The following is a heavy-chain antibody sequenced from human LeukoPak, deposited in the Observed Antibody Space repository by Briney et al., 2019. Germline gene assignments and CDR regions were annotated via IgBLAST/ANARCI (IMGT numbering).Heavy chain of an antibody. CDR2: ISNSGST. Sequence: SETLSLTCTVSGDSISYYYWSWVRQPAGKGLEWIGRISNSGSTNYNPSLKSRVTISVDKSKNQFSLKLTSVTAADTAVYFCARGNYYDSRNAFDIWGQGTLVTVSS. D-gene: IGHD3-22*01. CDR1: GDSISYYY. V-gene: IGHV4-4*07. CDR3: ARGNYYDSRNAFDI. J-gene: IGHJ3*02.